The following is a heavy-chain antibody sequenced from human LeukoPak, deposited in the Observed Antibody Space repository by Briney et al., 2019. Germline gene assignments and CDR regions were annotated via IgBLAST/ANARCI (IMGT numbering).Heavy chain of an antibody. CDR2: IIPILGIA. V-gene: IGHV1-69*04. CDR3: ARATRVGRDGYKPVDY. D-gene: IGHD5-24*01. Sequence: ASVKVSCKASGGTFSSYAISWVRQAPGQGLEWMGRIIPILGIANYAQKFQGRVTITADKSTSTAYMELSSLRSEDTAVYYCARATRVGRDGYKPVDYWGQGTLVTVSS. CDR1: GGTFSSYA. J-gene: IGHJ4*02.